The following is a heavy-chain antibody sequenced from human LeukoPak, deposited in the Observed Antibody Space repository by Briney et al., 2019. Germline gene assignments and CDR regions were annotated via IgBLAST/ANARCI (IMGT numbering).Heavy chain of an antibody. V-gene: IGHV1-69*13. Sequence: GASVKVSCKASGGTFSSYAISWLRQAPGQGLEWMGGIIPIFGTANYAQKFQGRVTITADESTSTAYMELSSLRSEDTAVYYCAREMDVVVRQLAHYAFDIWGQGTMVTVSS. D-gene: IGHD2-2*01. J-gene: IGHJ3*02. CDR1: GGTFSSYA. CDR3: AREMDVVVRQLAHYAFDI. CDR2: IIPIFGTA.